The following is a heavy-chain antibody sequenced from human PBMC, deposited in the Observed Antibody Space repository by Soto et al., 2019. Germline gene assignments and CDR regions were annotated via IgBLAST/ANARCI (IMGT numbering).Heavy chain of an antibody. D-gene: IGHD3-3*01. CDR1: GFTFSSYA. V-gene: IGHV3-23*01. Sequence: EVQLLESGGGLVQPGGSLRLSCAASGFTFSSYAMTWVRQAPGKGLEWVSALSGNSGTTYSADSVKGRFTLSRDNSRNTLYLQMSSLRAEDTALYYCAKGSKFTIFSANDFWGQGTLVTVSS. CDR2: LSGNSGTT. CDR3: AKGSKFTIFSANDF. J-gene: IGHJ4*02.